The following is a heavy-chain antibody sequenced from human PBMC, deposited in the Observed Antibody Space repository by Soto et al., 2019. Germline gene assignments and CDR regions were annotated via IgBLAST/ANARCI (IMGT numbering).Heavy chain of an antibody. J-gene: IGHJ3*02. D-gene: IGHD3-22*01. V-gene: IGHV3-66*01. CDR2: VYTNGNT. CDR3: ARSAAVIVGYAFET. CDR1: GFTVSRNY. Sequence: EVQVMESGGDLVQPGGSLRPSCEAAGFTVSRNYMSWVRQAPGKGLECVSVVYTNGNTYFADSVKGRFTVSRDNSRNTLYLQMNSLRVEDTAVYFCARSAAVIVGYAFETWGPGTMVTVSS.